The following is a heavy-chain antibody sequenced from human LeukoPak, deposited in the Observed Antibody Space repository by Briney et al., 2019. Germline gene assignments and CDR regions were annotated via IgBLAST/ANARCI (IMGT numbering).Heavy chain of an antibody. V-gene: IGHV1-69*13. CDR1: GYTFTSYA. J-gene: IGHJ4*02. D-gene: IGHD3-10*01. Sequence: WASVKVSCKASGYTFTSYAMNWVRQAPGQGLEWMGGITPIFGTANYAQKFQGRVTITADESTSTAYMELSSLRSEDTAVYYCASLGPYGSGSYFGPPDWGQGTLVTVSS. CDR3: ASLGPYGSGSYFGPPD. CDR2: ITPIFGTA.